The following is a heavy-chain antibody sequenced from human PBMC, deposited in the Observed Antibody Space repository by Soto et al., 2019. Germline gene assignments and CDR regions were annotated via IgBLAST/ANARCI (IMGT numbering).Heavy chain of an antibody. CDR3: ARGYKYSSGWYPYYYYGMDV. CDR1: GYTFTSYG. J-gene: IGHJ6*02. D-gene: IGHD6-19*01. CDR2: ISAYNGNT. Sequence: ASVKVSCKASGYTFTSYGISWVRQAPGQGLEWMGWISAYNGNTNYAQKLQGRVTMTTDTSTSTAYMELRSLRSDDTAVYYCARGYKYSSGWYPYYYYGMDVWGQGTTVTVSS. V-gene: IGHV1-18*01.